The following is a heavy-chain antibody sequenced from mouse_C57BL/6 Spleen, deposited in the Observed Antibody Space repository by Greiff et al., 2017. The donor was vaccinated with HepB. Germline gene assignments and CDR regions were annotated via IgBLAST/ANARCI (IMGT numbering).Heavy chain of an antibody. J-gene: IGHJ1*03. CDR3: TRRRSSPWYFDV. CDR1: GYTFTDYE. V-gene: IGHV1-15*01. Sequence: QVQLQQSGAELVRPGASVTLSCKASGYTFTDYEMHWVKQTPVHGLEWIGAIDPETGGTAYNQKFKGKAILTADKSSSTAYMELRSLTSEDSAVYYCTRRRSSPWYFDVWGTGTTVTVSS. CDR2: IDPETGGT. D-gene: IGHD1-1*01.